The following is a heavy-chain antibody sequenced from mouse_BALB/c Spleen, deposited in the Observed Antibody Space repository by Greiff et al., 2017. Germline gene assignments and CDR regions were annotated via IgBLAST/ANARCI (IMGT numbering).Heavy chain of an antibody. V-gene: IGHV3-2*02. J-gene: IGHJ3*01. CDR3: ARDDYDGRGFAY. Sequence: EVQLVESGPGLVKPSQSLSLTCTVTGYSITSDYAWNWIRQFPGNKLEWMGYISYSGSTSYNPSLKSRISITRDTSKNQFFLQLNSVTTEDTATYYCARDDYDGRGFAYWGQGTLVTVSA. CDR2: ISYSGST. CDR1: GYSITSDYA. D-gene: IGHD2-4*01.